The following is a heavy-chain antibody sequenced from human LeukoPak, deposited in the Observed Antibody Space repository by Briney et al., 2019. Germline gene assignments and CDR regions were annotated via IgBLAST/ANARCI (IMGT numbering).Heavy chain of an antibody. CDR2: IYYSGST. J-gene: IGHJ4*02. D-gene: IGHD3-10*01. V-gene: IGHV4-39*07. CDR3: ARAWFGQTFDY. Sequence: SETLSLTCTVSGGSISSSSYYWGWIRQPPGKGLEWIGSIYYSGSTYYNPSLKSRVTISVDTSKNQFSLKLSSVTAADTGVYYCARAWFGQTFDYWGQGTLVSVSS. CDR1: GGSISSSSYY.